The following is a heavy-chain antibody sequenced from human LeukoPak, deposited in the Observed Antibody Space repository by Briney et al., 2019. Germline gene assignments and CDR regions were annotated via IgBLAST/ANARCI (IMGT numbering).Heavy chain of an antibody. CDR3: AKLNYFDILTGYNAYFDS. D-gene: IGHD3-9*01. J-gene: IGHJ4*02. V-gene: IGHV3-23*01. CDR1: GFTFSSHW. CDR2: ITGSGSST. Sequence: GGSLRLSCAASGFTFSSHWMNWVRQAPGKGLEWVSSITGSGSSTYYAGSVQGRFTISRDNSKNTLYLQMNSLRAEDTAIYYCAKLNYFDILTGYNAYFDSWGQGTLVTVSS.